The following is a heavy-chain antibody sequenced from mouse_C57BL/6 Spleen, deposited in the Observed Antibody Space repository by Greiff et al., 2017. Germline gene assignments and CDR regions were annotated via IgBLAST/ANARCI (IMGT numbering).Heavy chain of an antibody. D-gene: IGHD1-1*01. CDR1: GYTFTDYN. CDR3: ARRHYYGSRYYLDY. CDR2: INPNNGGT. V-gene: IGHV1-18*01. Sequence: EVQLQQSGPELVKPGASVKIPCKASGYTFTDYNMDWVKQSHGKSLEWIGDINPNNGGTIYNQKFKGKATLTVDKSSSTAYMELRSLTSEDTAVYYCARRHYYGSRYYLDYWGQGTTLTVSS. J-gene: IGHJ2*01.